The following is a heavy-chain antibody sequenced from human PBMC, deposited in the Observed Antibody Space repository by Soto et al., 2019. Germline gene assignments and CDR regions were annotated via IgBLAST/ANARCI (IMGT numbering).Heavy chain of an antibody. Sequence: GGSLRLSCAASGFTFDDYAMHWVRQAPGKGLEWVSGISWNSGSIGYADSVKGRFTISRDNAKNSLYLQMNSLRAEDTALYYCAKDKGGYYFDYWGQGTLVTVSS. CDR1: GFTFDDYA. V-gene: IGHV3-9*01. CDR2: ISWNSGSI. D-gene: IGHD3-22*01. CDR3: AKDKGGYYFDY. J-gene: IGHJ4*02.